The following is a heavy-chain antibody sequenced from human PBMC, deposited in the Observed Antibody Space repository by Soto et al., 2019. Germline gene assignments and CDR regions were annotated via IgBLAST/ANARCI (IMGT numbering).Heavy chain of an antibody. Sequence: QVQLVQSGAEVKKPGASVKVSCKASGYTFTGYYMHWVRQAPGQGLEWMGWINPNSGGTNYAQKFQGWVTMTRDTSISTDYMELSRLRSDDTAGYYCARGYYYGSGSPIQGWFDPWGQGTLVTVSS. J-gene: IGHJ5*02. V-gene: IGHV1-2*04. CDR2: INPNSGGT. CDR1: GYTFTGYY. CDR3: ARGYYYGSGSPIQGWFDP. D-gene: IGHD3-10*01.